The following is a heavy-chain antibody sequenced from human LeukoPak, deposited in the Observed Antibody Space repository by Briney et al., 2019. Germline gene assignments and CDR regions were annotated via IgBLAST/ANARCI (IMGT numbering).Heavy chain of an antibody. CDR1: GGSIASSGYY. V-gene: IGHV4-39*01. D-gene: IGHD2-21*02. CDR2: VYYSGTT. Sequence: SSETLSLTCTVSGGSIASSGYYWSWVRQPPGKGLEWIATVYYSGTTYYSAPLKSRVTISVDTSKNQFSLKLSSVTAADTAVYYCARYVVVTTKYYFDYWGQGALVTVSS. J-gene: IGHJ4*02. CDR3: ARYVVVTTKYYFDY.